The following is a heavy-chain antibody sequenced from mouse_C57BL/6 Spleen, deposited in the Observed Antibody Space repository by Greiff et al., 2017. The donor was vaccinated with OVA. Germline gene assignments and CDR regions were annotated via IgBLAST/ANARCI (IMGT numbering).Heavy chain of an antibody. V-gene: IGHV1-50*01. CDR1: GYTFTSYW. Sequence: QVQLQQPGAELVKPGASVKLSCKASGYTFTSYWMQWVKQRPGQGLEWIGEIDPSDRYTNYNQKFKGKATLTVDTSSSTAYMQLSSLTSEDSAVYYCARRREGYFDYWGKGTTLTVSS. CDR2: IDPSDRYT. CDR3: ARRREGYFDY. J-gene: IGHJ2*01.